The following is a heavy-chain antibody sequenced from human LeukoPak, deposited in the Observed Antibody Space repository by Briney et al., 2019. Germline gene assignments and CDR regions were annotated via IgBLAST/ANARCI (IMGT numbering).Heavy chain of an antibody. Sequence: GGSLRLSCAASGFTFSSYGMHWVRQAPGKGLEWVAFIRYDGSNKYYADSVKGRFTISRDNSKNTLYLQMNSLRAEDTAVYYCARDRGAGDYGDYYYYMDVWGKGTTVTVSS. CDR3: ARDRGAGDYGDYYYYMDV. J-gene: IGHJ6*03. CDR1: GFTFSSYG. D-gene: IGHD4-17*01. CDR2: IRYDGSNK. V-gene: IGHV3-30*02.